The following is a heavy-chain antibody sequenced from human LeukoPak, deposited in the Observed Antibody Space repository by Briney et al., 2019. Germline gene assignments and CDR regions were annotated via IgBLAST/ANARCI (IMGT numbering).Heavy chain of an antibody. CDR2: IGGSGGNT. V-gene: IGHV3-23*01. CDR3: ANARYSSSSGYFDY. J-gene: IGHJ4*02. Sequence: GGSLRLSCAASGFTFSSYAMSWVRQAPGKGLEWVSAIGGSGGNTYYADSVKGRFTISRDNSKNTLYLQMNSPRAEDTAVYYCANARYSSSSGYFDYWGQGTLVTVSS. D-gene: IGHD6-6*01. CDR1: GFTFSSYA.